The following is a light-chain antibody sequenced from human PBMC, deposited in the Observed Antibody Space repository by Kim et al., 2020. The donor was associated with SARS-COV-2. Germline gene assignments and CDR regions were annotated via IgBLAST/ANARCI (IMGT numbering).Light chain of an antibody. Sequence: QAGLTQPPSLSKGLRQTATLTCTGNSNNIGNQGAAWLQQHQGHPPKLLSYRNNNRPSGISERLSASRSGNTASLTITGLQPEDEADYYCSAWDSSLSAWVLGGGTPLTVL. CDR3: SAWDSSLSAWV. V-gene: IGLV10-54*01. CDR1: SNNIGNQG. J-gene: IGLJ3*02. CDR2: RNN.